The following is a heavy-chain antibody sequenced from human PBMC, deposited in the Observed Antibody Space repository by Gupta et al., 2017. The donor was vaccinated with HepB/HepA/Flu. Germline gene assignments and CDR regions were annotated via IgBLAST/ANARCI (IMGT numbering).Heavy chain of an antibody. D-gene: IGHD5-18*01. CDR2: SGSI. J-gene: IGHJ3*02. CDR1: GFTFSSYA. Sequence: EVQVLESGGGLVQPGGSLRLSCAASGFTFSSYAMNWVRQAPGKGLEWVSSGSIYYADSVKGRFTISRDNSKNTLYLQMNSLRAEDTAVYYCAKDRDRNSYVSAFDIWGQGTMVTVSS. V-gene: IGHV3-23*01. CDR3: AKDRDRNSYVSAFDI.